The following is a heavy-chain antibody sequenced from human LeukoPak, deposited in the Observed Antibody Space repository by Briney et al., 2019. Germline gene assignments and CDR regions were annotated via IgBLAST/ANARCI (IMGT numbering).Heavy chain of an antibody. V-gene: IGHV3-21*01. CDR2: ISSSSSYI. CDR1: GFTFSSQW. D-gene: IGHD6-19*01. CDR3: ARSSGWYHRGPDYYYYYMDV. Sequence: GGSLRLSCAASGFTFSSQWMSWVRQAPGKGLKWVSSISSSSSYIYYADSVKGRFTISRDNAKNSLYLQMNSLRAEDTAIYYCARSSGWYHRGPDYYYYYMDVWGKGTTVTVS. J-gene: IGHJ6*03.